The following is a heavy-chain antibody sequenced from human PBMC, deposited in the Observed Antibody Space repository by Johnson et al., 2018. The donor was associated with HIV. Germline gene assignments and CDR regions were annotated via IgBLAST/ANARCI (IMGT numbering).Heavy chain of an antibody. CDR2: VPDDGDNK. Sequence: QVQLVESGGGVVQPGRSLRLTCAASEFTFSNYAMHWVRQAPGKGLEWVAVVPDDGDNKYYADSVKGRFTISRDNSKNTLYLQMNSLRAEDTAIYYCASTGYSSGWYWDAFDIWGQGTMVTVSS. CDR1: EFTFSNYA. CDR3: ASTGYSSGWYWDAFDI. V-gene: IGHV3-30-3*01. D-gene: IGHD6-19*01. J-gene: IGHJ3*02.